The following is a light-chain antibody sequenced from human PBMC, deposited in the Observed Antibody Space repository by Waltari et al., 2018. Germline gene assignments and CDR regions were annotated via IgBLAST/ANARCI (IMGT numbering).Light chain of an antibody. CDR1: TGHSDFP. CDR3: QTWGSGIVT. Sequence: QPVLTQSPSASASLGASVKLTCTLRTGHSDFPIAWPQQQPERGPRYLMKLTNDGSHTKGDEIPDRFSGSSSGAERYLTISSLQSEDEAAYYCQTWGSGIVTFGGGTQLTVL. J-gene: IGLJ2*01. CDR2: LTNDGSH. V-gene: IGLV4-69*01.